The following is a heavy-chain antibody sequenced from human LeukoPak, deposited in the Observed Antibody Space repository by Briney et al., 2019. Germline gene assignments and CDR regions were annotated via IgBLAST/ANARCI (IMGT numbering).Heavy chain of an antibody. J-gene: IGHJ6*03. CDR2: MNPNSGNT. D-gene: IGHD3-3*01. CDR3: ARAERRSYDFWGDQHYYYMDV. Sequence: ASVKISCKTSGYTCTRYDINCVRQATGQGVEWMGWMNPNSGNTGYAQKFQDRVTITRNTSMSTAYMELSSLRSEDTAVYYCARAERRSYDFWGDQHYYYMDVWGEGTTVTVSS. CDR1: GYTCTRYD. V-gene: IGHV1-8*03.